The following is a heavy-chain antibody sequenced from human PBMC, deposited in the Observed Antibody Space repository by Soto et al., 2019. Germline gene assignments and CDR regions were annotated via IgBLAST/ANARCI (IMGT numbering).Heavy chain of an antibody. V-gene: IGHV1-69*06. CDR2: IIPISDTT. J-gene: IGHJ6*02. D-gene: IGHD2-2*01. CDR3: ARSQGSSTSLEIYYYYYYGMDV. CDR1: GGTFSSYA. Sequence: QVQLVQSGTEVKKPGSPVKVSCKASGGTFSSYAISWVRQAPGQGLEWMGGIIPISDTTNYAQKFQGRVTITADKSTSTAYMEQSSLRSEDTAVYYCARSQGSSTSLEIYYYYYYGMDVWGQGTTVTVSS.